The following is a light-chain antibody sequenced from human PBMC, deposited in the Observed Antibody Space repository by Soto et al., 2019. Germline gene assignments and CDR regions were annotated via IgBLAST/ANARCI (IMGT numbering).Light chain of an antibody. CDR2: GAS. V-gene: IGKV3-15*01. J-gene: IGKJ1*01. CDR3: QQYNNWPPAT. CDR1: QTVTRN. Sequence: EIVMTQSPASLSVSPGERATLSCRASQTVTRNFAWYQQKPGQAPRLLIYGASTRATGIPARLSGSGSRTEFTLTISSLQSEDSAVYYCQQYNNWPPATCGQGTKVEI.